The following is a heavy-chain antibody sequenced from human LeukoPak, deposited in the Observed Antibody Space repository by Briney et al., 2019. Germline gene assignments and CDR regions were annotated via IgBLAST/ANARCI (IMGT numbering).Heavy chain of an antibody. D-gene: IGHD2-2*01. CDR2: INARGGT. Sequence: SETLSLTCAVYGWSFNDYYWNWVRQPPGKGLEWIGEINARGGTSYNPSLKSRVTISVDSSKNQFSLTLTSMIAADTAIYYCARGQVPAARGYNWFDPWGQGTLVTVSS. CDR3: ARGQVPAARGYNWFDP. J-gene: IGHJ5*02. V-gene: IGHV4-34*01. CDR1: GWSFNDYY.